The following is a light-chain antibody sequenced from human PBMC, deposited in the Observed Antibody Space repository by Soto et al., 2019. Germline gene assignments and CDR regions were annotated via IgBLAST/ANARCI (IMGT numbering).Light chain of an antibody. J-gene: IGKJ5*01. CDR2: VAS. Sequence: DIQMTQSPSSLSASVGDRVTITCRASQSISSFLNWHQHKPGKAPKILISVASSLQSGVPSRFNGSGSGTYFTLTISSLQPEDFATYHCQRAYSTPIAFGQRKRLDIK. CDR3: QRAYSTPIA. V-gene: IGKV1-39*01. CDR1: QSISSF.